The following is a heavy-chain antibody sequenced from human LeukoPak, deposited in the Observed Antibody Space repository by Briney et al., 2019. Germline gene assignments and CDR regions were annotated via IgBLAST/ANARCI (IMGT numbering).Heavy chain of an antibody. Sequence: SETLSLTYTVSGGSISSYYWGWIRQPPGKGLEWIGCIYYSGSTNYNPSLKSRVTISVDTSKNQFSLKLSSVTAADTAVYYCARLGYCSGGSCFPYYYYYYMDVWGKGTTVTVSS. D-gene: IGHD2-15*01. J-gene: IGHJ6*03. V-gene: IGHV4-59*01. CDR3: ARLGYCSGGSCFPYYYYYYMDV. CDR2: IYYSGST. CDR1: GGSISSYY.